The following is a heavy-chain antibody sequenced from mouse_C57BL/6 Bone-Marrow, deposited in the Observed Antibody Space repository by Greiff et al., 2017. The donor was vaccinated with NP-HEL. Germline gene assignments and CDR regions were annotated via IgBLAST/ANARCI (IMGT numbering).Heavy chain of an antibody. CDR3: ARPLNGPGYFDY. J-gene: IGHJ2*01. CDR2: IHPNSGST. Sequence: VQLQQPGAELVKPGASVKLSCKASGYTFTSYWMHWVKQRPGQGLEWIGMIHPNSGSTNYNEKFKSKATLTVDKSSSTAYMQLSSLTSEDSAVYYCARPLNGPGYFDYWGQGTTLTVSA. D-gene: IGHD3-1*01. CDR1: GYTFTSYW. V-gene: IGHV1-64*01.